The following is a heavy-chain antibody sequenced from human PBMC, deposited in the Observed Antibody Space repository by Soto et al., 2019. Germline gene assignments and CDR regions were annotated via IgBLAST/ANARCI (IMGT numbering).Heavy chain of an antibody. J-gene: IGHJ3*01. D-gene: IGHD3-22*01. CDR3: ANFWVSSGYTPSYASDL. Sequence: EVQLVESGGGLVQPGGSLRLSCAASGFTVSGNYMSWVRQAPGKGLEWVSVIYSGGSTYYADSVKGRFTISRHSSKNTLYLPMKTPRAHDPAVYYCANFWVSSGYTPSYASDLWGPGEIVTVSS. CDR2: IYSGGST. V-gene: IGHV3-53*04. CDR1: GFTVSGNY.